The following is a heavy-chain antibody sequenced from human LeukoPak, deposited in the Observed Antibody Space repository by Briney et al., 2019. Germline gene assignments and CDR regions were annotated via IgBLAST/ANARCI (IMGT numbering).Heavy chain of an antibody. CDR2: FDPEDGET. V-gene: IGHV1-24*01. Sequence: ASVKVSCKVSGYTLTELSMHWVRQAPGKGLEWMGGFDPEDGETIYAQKFQGRVTMTEDTSTDTAYMELSSLRSEDTAVYYCASSDLNYYYDSSGYFDYWGQGTLVTVSS. D-gene: IGHD3-22*01. J-gene: IGHJ4*02. CDR1: GYTLTELS. CDR3: ASSDLNYYYDSSGYFDY.